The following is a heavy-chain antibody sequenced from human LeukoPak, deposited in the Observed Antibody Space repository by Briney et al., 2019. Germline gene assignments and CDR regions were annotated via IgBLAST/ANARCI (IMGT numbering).Heavy chain of an antibody. CDR3: ARDLGYCTNGVCHTRFDY. Sequence: GGSLRLSCAASGFTFSSYAMSWVRQAPGKGLEWVSAISGSGGSTYYADSVKGRFTISRDNSKNTLYLQMNSLRAEDTAVYYCARDLGYCTNGVCHTRFDYWGQGTLVAVSS. V-gene: IGHV3-23*01. CDR2: ISGSGGST. CDR1: GFTFSSYA. D-gene: IGHD2-8*01. J-gene: IGHJ4*02.